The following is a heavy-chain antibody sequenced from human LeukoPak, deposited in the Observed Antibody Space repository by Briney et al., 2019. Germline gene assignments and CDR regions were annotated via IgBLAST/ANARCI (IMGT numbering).Heavy chain of an antibody. CDR1: GASTNPYC. V-gene: IGHV4-4*07. Sequence: SETLSLTCAVSGASTNPYCWNWIRQPAGKGLEWIGRISRSGATNYNPSLKSRVTMSVDASKKQLQFSLRLSSVPAADTAVYYCARDQGDYGDHRYFDHWGQGTLVTVSS. D-gene: IGHD4-17*01. CDR2: ISRSGAT. CDR3: ARDQGDYGDHRYFDH. J-gene: IGHJ4*02.